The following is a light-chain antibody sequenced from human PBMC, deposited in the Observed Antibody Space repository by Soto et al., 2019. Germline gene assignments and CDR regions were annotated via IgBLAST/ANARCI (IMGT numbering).Light chain of an antibody. V-gene: IGKV1-12*01. CDR3: QQANSFPIT. J-gene: IGKJ5*01. CDR2: AAS. Sequence: DNRKTPAPSSVSASVGDRGTITCRGSQGISSWLAWYQQKPGKAPKLLIYAASSLQSGVPSRFSGSGSGTDFTLTISSLQPEDFATYYCQQANSFPITFGQGTRLEIK. CDR1: QGISSW.